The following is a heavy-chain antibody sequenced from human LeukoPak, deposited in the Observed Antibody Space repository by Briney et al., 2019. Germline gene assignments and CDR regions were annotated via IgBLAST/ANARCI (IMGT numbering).Heavy chain of an antibody. J-gene: IGHJ4*02. CDR1: GFTFSSYS. D-gene: IGHD1-7*01. V-gene: IGHV3-21*01. CDR2: ISSSSSYI. CDR3: ARDPDWNSSGFDY. Sequence: PGGSLRLSCAASGFTFSSYSMNWVRQAPGKGLEWVSSISSSSSYIYYADSEKGRFTISRDNAKNSLYLQMNSLRAEDTAVYYCARDPDWNSSGFDYWGQGTLVTVSS.